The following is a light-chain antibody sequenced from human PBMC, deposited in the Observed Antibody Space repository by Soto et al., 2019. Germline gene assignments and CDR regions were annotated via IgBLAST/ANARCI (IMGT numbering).Light chain of an antibody. CDR1: SSDNGSYNY. CDR2: DVT. CDR3: SSYKSTSTPYV. J-gene: IGLJ1*01. Sequence: QSVLTQPASVSGSPGQPITISCTGTSSDNGSYNYVSWYQQHPGKAPKLIIYDVTNRPAGISSRFSASKSGDTASLTISVLQADDEADYFCSSYKSTSTPYVFGTGTKVTVL. V-gene: IGLV2-14*03.